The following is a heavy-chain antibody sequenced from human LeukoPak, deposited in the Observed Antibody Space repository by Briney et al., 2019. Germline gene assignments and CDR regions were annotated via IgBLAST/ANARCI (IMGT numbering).Heavy chain of an antibody. CDR1: GFTFSYHA. Sequence: GGSLRLSCAASGFTFSYHAMHWVRQAPGKGLEWVALISNDGTNKYYTDSVKGRFTISRDNSKNTLYLQMNSLRAEDTAVYYCTRENYVPDSWGQGTLVTVSS. J-gene: IGHJ4*02. D-gene: IGHD3-10*02. CDR3: TRENYVPDS. V-gene: IGHV3-30*04. CDR2: ISNDGTNK.